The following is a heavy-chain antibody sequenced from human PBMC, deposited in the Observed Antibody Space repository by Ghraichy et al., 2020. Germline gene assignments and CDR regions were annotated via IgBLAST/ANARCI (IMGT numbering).Heavy chain of an antibody. CDR3: ATEPAPYSLGDY. CDR2: IWNNGVNK. D-gene: IGHD5-18*01. J-gene: IGHJ4*02. Sequence: GGSLRLSCTGFTFSPYGTHWVRQAPGKGLEWVALIWNNGVNKYYADSVRGRFTISRDNSKNKLYLQMNSLRAEDTAIYYCATEPAPYSLGDYWGQGTLVPVSS. V-gene: IGHV3-33*01. CDR1: GFTFSPYG.